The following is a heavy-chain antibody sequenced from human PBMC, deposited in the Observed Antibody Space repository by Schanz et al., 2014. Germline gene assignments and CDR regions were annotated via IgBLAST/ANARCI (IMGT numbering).Heavy chain of an antibody. J-gene: IGHJ4*02. CDR2: LSGSGGST. CDR3: ARDRGYCSGGSCLAFDY. CDR1: GFTFSSYS. D-gene: IGHD2-15*01. V-gene: IGHV3-21*02. Sequence: VQLVESGGGLAKPGGSLRLSCAASGFTFSSYSMNWVRQAPGKGLEWVSALSGSGGSTYYADSVKGRFTISRDNAKNTLYLQMNSLRAEDTAVYYCARDRGYCSGGSCLAFDYWGQGTLVTVSS.